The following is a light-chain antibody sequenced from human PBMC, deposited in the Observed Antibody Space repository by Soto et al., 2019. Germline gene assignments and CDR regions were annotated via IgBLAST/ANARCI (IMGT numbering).Light chain of an antibody. CDR3: QQYNSYSGT. CDR2: DAS. CDR1: QSISSW. J-gene: IGKJ1*01. Sequence: EIKMTQSPSTLSAKVGDRVTITCRASQSISSWLAWYQQKPGKAPKLLIYDASSLESGVPSRFSGSGSGTEFTLTISSLQPDDFATYYCQQYNSYSGTFGQGTNVDVK. V-gene: IGKV1-5*01.